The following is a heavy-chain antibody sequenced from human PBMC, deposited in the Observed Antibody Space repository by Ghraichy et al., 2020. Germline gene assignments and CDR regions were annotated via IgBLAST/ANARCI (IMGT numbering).Heavy chain of an antibody. V-gene: IGHV3-11*01. CDR2: ISSSGSTI. CDR3: ARDRGHFRVIVRGFDY. CDR1: GFTFSDYY. D-gene: IGHD3-16*02. Sequence: GESLNISCAASGFTFSDYYMSWIRQAPGKGLEWVSYISSSGSTIYYADSVKGRFTISRDNAKNSLYLQMNSLRAEDTAVYYCARDRGHFRVIVRGFDYWGQGTLVTVSS. J-gene: IGHJ4*02.